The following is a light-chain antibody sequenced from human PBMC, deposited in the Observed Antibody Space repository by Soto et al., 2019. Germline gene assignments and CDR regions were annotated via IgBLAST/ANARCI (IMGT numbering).Light chain of an antibody. Sequence: EIVLTQSPGTLSLSPGERATLSCRASQSVSSSYLAWYQQKPGQAPRLLIYGASSRATGIPDRFSGSGSGTDFTRTISRLEPEDFAVYYCQQYGSSPPELTFGGGTKVEIK. J-gene: IGKJ4*01. CDR2: GAS. V-gene: IGKV3-20*01. CDR1: QSVSSSY. CDR3: QQYGSSPPELT.